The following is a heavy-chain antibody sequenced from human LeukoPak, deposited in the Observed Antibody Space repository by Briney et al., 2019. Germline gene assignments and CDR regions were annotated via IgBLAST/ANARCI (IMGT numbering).Heavy chain of an antibody. J-gene: IGHJ4*02. V-gene: IGHV4-61*02. Sequence: SETLSLTCTVSGGSISSGSYYWSWIRQPAGKGLEWIGRIYTSGSTNYNPSLKSRVTISVDTSKNQFPLKLSSVTAADTAVYYCARVGGYSYGRGAYWGQGTLVTVSS. D-gene: IGHD5-18*01. CDR1: GGSISSGSYY. CDR2: IYTSGST. CDR3: ARVGGYSYGRGAY.